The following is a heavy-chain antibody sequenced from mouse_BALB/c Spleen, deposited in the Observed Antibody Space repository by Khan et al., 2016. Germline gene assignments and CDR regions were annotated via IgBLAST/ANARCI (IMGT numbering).Heavy chain of an antibody. V-gene: IGHV6-3*01. J-gene: IGHJ4*01. CDR2: IRLKSENYAT. D-gene: IGHD2-1*01. CDR3: SVGNGKGAMDY. Sequence: EVKLEVSGGGLVQPGGSMKVSCVASGFTFSGYWMSWVRQSPEKGLEWVAQIRLKSENYATHYAVSVKGKFTISRDDSKSRLYLQMNNLRAEDTGISYCSVGNGKGAMDYWGQGTSVTVSS. CDR1: GFTFSGYW.